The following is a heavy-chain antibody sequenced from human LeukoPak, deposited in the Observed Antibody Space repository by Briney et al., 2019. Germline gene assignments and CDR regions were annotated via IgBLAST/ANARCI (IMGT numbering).Heavy chain of an antibody. CDR1: GYTFTSYD. CDR2: MNPKSGNN. Sequence: GASVKVSCKASGYTFTSYDINWVRQATGQGLEGMGWMNPKSGNNGYAQKFQGRVTITRNTSISTAYMELSSLRSEDTAVYYCARGRDDYDFWSGYPPPGYYYYMDVWGKGTTVTVSS. V-gene: IGHV1-8*03. CDR3: ARGRDDYDFWSGYPPPGYYYYMDV. D-gene: IGHD3-3*01. J-gene: IGHJ6*03.